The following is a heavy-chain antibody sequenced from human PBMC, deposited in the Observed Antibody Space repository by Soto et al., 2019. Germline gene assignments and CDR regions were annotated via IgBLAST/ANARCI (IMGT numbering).Heavy chain of an antibody. D-gene: IGHD6-19*01. CDR2: ISAYNGNT. CDR3: ARVVFVPKYSSGWYDY. J-gene: IGHJ5*01. V-gene: IGHV1-18*04. Sequence: ASVKVSCKASGYTITSYGISWVRQAPGQGPEWMGWISAYNGNTNYAQKLQGRVTMTTDTSTNTAYMELRSLRSDDTAVYYCARVVFVPKYSSGWYDYWGQGTMVTVSS. CDR1: GYTITSYG.